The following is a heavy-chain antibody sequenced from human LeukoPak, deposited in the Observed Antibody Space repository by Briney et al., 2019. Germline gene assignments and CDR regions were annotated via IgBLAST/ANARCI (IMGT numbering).Heavy chain of an antibody. CDR1: GYSFTSYW. V-gene: IGHV5-51*01. CDR2: IYPGDSDT. J-gene: IGHJ6*03. CDR3: ARTRLAPPLGYCSSTSCYTGERYYYYYMDV. Sequence: GESLKISCKGSGYSFTSYWIGWVRQMPEKGLEWMGIIYPGDSDTRYSPSFQGQVTISADKSISTAYLQWSSLKASDTAMYYCARTRLAPPLGYCSSTSCYTGERYYYYYMDVWGKGTTVTVSS. D-gene: IGHD2-2*02.